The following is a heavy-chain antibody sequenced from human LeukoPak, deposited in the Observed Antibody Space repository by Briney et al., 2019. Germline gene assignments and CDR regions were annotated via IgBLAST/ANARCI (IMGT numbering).Heavy chain of an antibody. Sequence: ASVKVSCKASGYTFTGYYMHWVRQAPGQGLEWMGWINPNSGGTNYAQKFQGRVTMTRDTSISTAYMELRSLRSDDTAVYYCARGNYDILTGYYPDYWGQGTLVTVSS. J-gene: IGHJ4*02. D-gene: IGHD3-9*01. CDR1: GYTFTGYY. CDR2: INPNSGGT. CDR3: ARGNYDILTGYYPDY. V-gene: IGHV1-2*02.